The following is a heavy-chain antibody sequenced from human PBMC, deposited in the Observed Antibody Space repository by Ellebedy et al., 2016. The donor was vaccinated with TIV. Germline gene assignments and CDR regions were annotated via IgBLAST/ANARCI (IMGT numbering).Heavy chain of an antibody. D-gene: IGHD4-23*01. CDR2: IDSSGTYI. CDR3: AKSTVINPEGDAYDI. V-gene: IGHV3-21*06. J-gene: IGHJ3*02. Sequence: PGGSLRLSCAASGFIISGDWMSWVRQASGKGLEWVSSIDSSGTYIYYADSVKGRFTISRDNAKNSLYLHMDSLTAEDTAVYYCAKSTVINPEGDAYDIWGQGTKVTVSS. CDR1: GFIISGDW.